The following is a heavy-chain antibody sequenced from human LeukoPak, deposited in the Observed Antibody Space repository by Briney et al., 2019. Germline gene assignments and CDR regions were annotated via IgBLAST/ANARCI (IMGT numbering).Heavy chain of an antibody. V-gene: IGHV3-30*03. D-gene: IGHD3-10*01. CDR2: ISYDGSNK. CDR1: RFTVSSNY. J-gene: IGHJ6*02. Sequence: GGSLRLSCAASRFTVSSNYMSWVRQAPGKGLEWVAVISYDGSNKYYADSVKGRFTISRDNAKNSLYLQMNSLRAEDTAVYYCARWFGELSPSYYYYGMDVWGQGTTVTVSS. CDR3: ARWFGELSPSYYYYGMDV.